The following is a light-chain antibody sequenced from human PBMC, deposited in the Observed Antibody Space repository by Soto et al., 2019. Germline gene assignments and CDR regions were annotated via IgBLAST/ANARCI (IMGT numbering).Light chain of an antibody. CDR2: KVS. Sequence: DIQMTQSPSTLSASVGDRVTITCRASQIIDSWLAWYQQKPGKAPKVLISKVSNLESGVPSRFSGSGSGTEFTLTISSQQPDDFSTYYCQQYKSSWTFGQGTKVDIK. V-gene: IGKV1-5*03. J-gene: IGKJ1*01. CDR1: QIIDSW. CDR3: QQYKSSWT.